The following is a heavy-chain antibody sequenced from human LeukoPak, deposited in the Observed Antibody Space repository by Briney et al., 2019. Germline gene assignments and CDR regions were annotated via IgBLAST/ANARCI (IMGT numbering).Heavy chain of an antibody. J-gene: IGHJ3*02. V-gene: IGHV1-8*01. CDR3: ARGFLGVYSSGWFDAFDI. CDR1: GYTFTSYD. CDR2: MNPNSGNT. D-gene: IGHD6-19*01. Sequence: ASVKVSCKASGYTFTSYDINWVRQATGQGLEWMGWMNPNSGNTGYAQKFQGRVTMTRNTSISTAYMELSSLGSEDTAVYYCARGFLGVYSSGWFDAFDIWGQGTMVTVSS.